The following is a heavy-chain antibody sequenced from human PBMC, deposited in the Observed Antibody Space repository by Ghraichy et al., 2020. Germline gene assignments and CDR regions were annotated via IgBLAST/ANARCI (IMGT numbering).Heavy chain of an antibody. CDR1: GYTFTSYG. Sequence: ASVKVSCKASGYTFTSYGISWVRQAPGQGLEWMGWISAYNGNTNYAQKLQGRVTMTTDTSTSTAYMELRSLRSDDTAVYYCARDLCSSTSCYMGRPNYYYYYGMDVWGQGTTVTVSS. D-gene: IGHD2-2*02. CDR3: ARDLCSSTSCYMGRPNYYYYYGMDV. V-gene: IGHV1-18*01. CDR2: ISAYNGNT. J-gene: IGHJ6*02.